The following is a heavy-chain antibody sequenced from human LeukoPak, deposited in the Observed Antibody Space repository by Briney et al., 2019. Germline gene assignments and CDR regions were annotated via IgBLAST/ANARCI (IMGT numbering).Heavy chain of an antibody. Sequence: SGTLSLTCAVSGGSISSSNWWSWVRQPPGKGLEWIGEIYHSGSTNYNPSLKSRVTISVDKYKNQFSLKLSSVTAADTAVYYCARVLHGLIVVPLAFDIWGQGTMVTVSS. V-gene: IGHV4-4*02. CDR3: ARVLHGLIVVPLAFDI. J-gene: IGHJ3*02. CDR2: IYHSGST. D-gene: IGHD3-22*01. CDR1: GGSISSSNW.